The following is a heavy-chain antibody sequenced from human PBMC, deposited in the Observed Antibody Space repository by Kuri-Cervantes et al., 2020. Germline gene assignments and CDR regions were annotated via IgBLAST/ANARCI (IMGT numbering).Heavy chain of an antibody. CDR2: INSDGSTT. J-gene: IGHJ5*02. D-gene: IGHD3-3*01. Sequence: GGSLRLSCAASGFTFSSFWMHWVRQAPGKGLVWVSRINSDGSTTNYADSVKGRFTITRDNAKNTMYLQMNSLRAEDTAVYYCARGEYMSGGGYYTWGQGTLVTVSS. V-gene: IGHV3-74*01. CDR1: GFTFSSFW. CDR3: ARGEYMSGGGYYT.